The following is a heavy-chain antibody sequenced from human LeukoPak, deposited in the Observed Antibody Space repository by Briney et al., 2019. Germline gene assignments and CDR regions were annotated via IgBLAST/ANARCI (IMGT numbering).Heavy chain of an antibody. D-gene: IGHD2-8*02. V-gene: IGHV4-59*01. Sequence: PSETLSLTCTVSGGSISSYYWSWIRQPPGKGLEWIGYIYYSGSTNYNPSLKSRVTISVDTSKNQFSLKLSSVTAADTAVYYCARGGTGGAKTRHYFDYWGQGTLVTVSS. CDR3: ARGGTGGAKTRHYFDY. CDR2: IYYSGST. J-gene: IGHJ4*02. CDR1: GGSISSYY.